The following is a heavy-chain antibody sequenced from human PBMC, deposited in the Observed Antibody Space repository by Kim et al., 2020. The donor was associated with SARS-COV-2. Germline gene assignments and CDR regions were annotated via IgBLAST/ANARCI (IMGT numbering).Heavy chain of an antibody. D-gene: IGHD6-13*01. Sequence: GGSLRLSCVVSGFTFSTYSMNWVRQAPGKGLEWVSSISGSSSYIFYADSVKGRFTISRDNAKNSLYLQMNSLRAGDTAVYYCAREGEEDRSSWSDGSNWSGATNTRPGVFDYWGQGTLVTVSS. CDR1: GFTFSTYS. CDR2: ISGSSSYI. CDR3: AREGEEDRSSWSDGSNWSGATNTRPGVFDY. J-gene: IGHJ4*02. V-gene: IGHV3-21*01.